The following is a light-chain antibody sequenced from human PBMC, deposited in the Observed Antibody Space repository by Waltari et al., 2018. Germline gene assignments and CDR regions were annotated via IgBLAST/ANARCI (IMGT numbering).Light chain of an antibody. V-gene: IGKV1-9*01. CDR2: AAS. CDR3: QQLNSYPIT. J-gene: IGKJ5*01. CDR1: QGISSN. Sequence: IQLTQSPSSLSASVGDRVTITCRPSQGISSNLAWYQQKPGKAPKLLISAASTLQSGVPLRFSGSESGTDFTLTISSLQPEDFATYYCQQLNSYPITFGQGTRLEIK.